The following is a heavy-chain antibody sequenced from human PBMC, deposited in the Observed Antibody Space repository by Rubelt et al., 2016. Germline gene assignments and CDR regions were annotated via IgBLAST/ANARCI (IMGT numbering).Heavy chain of an antibody. V-gene: IGHV1-18*01. CDR2: ISTYNGDT. J-gene: IGHJ5*02. CDR3: ARDPTTRFTSTGWFDP. Sequence: QVQLVQSGAEVKEPGASIKVSCKTSGYSFKRYAISWVRQAPGQGLEWMGWISTYNGDTRYAQNFQGRVTMTTDTSTSTADMGLRSLRPDATAVYYCARDPTTRFTSTGWFDPWGQGTLVTVSS. CDR1: GYSFKRYA. D-gene: IGHD5-12*01.